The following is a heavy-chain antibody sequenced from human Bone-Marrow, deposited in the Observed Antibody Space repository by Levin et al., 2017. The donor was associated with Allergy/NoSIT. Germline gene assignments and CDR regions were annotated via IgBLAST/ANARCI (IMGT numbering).Heavy chain of an antibody. CDR3: AKVLTFSSGWYAFDY. CDR1: GFTFSSYG. V-gene: IGHV3-30*18. D-gene: IGHD6-19*01. CDR2: ISYDGSNK. Sequence: SCAASGFTFSSYGMHWVRQAPGKGLEWVAVISYDGSNKYYADSVKGRFTISRDNSKNTLYLQMNSLRAEDTAVYYCAKVLTFSSGWYAFDYWGQGTLVTVSS. J-gene: IGHJ4*02.